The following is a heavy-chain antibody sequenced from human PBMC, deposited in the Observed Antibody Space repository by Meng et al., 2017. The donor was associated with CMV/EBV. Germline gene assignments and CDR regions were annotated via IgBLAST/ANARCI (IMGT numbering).Heavy chain of an antibody. CDR3: ARDKGGFINWYFHNILAIDY. D-gene: IGHD1-7*01. CDR1: FG. CDR2: ISAQKGNT. Sequence: FGISWVRQAPGKGLEWMGWISAQKGNTKYAQKVQGRVTMTTDTSTSTACMEVRSLRSDDTAVYYCARDKGGFINWYFHNILAIDYWGQGTLVTVSS. V-gene: IGHV1-18*01. J-gene: IGHJ4*02.